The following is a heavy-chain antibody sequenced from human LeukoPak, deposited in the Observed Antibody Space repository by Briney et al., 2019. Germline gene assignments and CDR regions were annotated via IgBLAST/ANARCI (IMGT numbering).Heavy chain of an antibody. CDR3: ARGRGAARFVTIEFDY. D-gene: IGHD6-6*01. J-gene: IGHJ4*02. Sequence: SETLSLTCGVSGGSFSTDYWSWLRQPPGKGLEWIGFISSGRSAAYNPSLSSRVTISMDPSKNQFSLKLSSVTAADTAVYYCARGRGAARFVTIEFDYWGQGALVTVSS. CDR1: GGSFSTDY. V-gene: IGHV4-59*12. CDR2: ISSGRSA.